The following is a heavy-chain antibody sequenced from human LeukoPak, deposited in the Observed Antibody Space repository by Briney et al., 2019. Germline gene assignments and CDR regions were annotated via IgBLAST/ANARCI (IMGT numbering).Heavy chain of an antibody. J-gene: IGHJ6*04. D-gene: IGHD3-10*02. CDR1: GFTFSAYE. Sequence: PGGSLRLSCAASGFTFSAYEMNWVRQAPGKGLEWVSYISSSGSTIYYADSVKGRFTISRDNAKNSLYLQMNSLRAEDTAVYYCAELGITMIGGVWGKGTTVTISS. CDR3: AELGITMIGGV. CDR2: ISSSGSTI. V-gene: IGHV3-48*03.